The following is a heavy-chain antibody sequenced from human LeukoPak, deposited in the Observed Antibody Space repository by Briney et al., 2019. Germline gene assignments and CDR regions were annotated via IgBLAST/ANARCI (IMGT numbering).Heavy chain of an antibody. CDR3: AKDRQYYDSSGYFNY. V-gene: IGHV3-21*04. CDR1: GFTFSSYS. J-gene: IGHJ4*02. CDR2: ISSSSSYI. D-gene: IGHD3-22*01. Sequence: GGSLRLSCAASGFTFSSYSMNWVRQAPGKGLEWVSSISSSSSYIYYADSVKGRFTISRVNAKNSLYLQMNSLRAEDTAVYYCAKDRQYYDSSGYFNYWGQGTLVTVSS.